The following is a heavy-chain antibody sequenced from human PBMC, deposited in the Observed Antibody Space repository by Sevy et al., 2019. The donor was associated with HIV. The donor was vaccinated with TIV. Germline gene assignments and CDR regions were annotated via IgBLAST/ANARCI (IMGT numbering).Heavy chain of an antibody. CDR3: ATTREYYQGKSGYFDY. D-gene: IGHD2-15*01. CDR2: FDPEDGER. V-gene: IGHV1-24*01. Sequence: ASVKVSCKVSGYTLTQLSMHWVRQAPGEWLEWMGSFDPEDGERIYAQKFQGRITMTEDTSTDTAYMDLSSLKSDDTAVYYCATTREYYQGKSGYFDYWGQGALVTVSS. J-gene: IGHJ4*02. CDR1: GYTLTQLS.